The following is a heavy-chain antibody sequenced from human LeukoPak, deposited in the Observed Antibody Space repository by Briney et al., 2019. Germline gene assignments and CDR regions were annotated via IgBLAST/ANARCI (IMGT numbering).Heavy chain of an antibody. J-gene: IGHJ6*03. CDR3: ARAGYSGYDYPGYDEFYYYYYMDV. CDR1: GFTFSSYW. V-gene: IGHV3-74*01. Sequence: GGSLRLSCAASGFTFSSYWMHWVRQAPGKGLVWVSRINSDGSGTSYADSVKGRFTISRDNAKNTLYLQMNSLRAEDTAVYYCARAGYSGYDYPGYDEFYYYYYMDVWGKGTTVTISS. D-gene: IGHD5-12*01. CDR2: INSDGSGT.